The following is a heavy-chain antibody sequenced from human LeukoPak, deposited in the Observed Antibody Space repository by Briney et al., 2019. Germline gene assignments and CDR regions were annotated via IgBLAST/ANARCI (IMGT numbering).Heavy chain of an antibody. D-gene: IGHD3-10*01. J-gene: IGHJ6*03. Sequence: SETLSLTCTVSGGSIRSHYWSWSRQPPGKGLEWIGYIYYSGSTNYNPSLTSRVSISLDTSKTQFSLKLSSVPAADTAVYYCAREGTDQYYYYYMDVWGKGTTVTVSS. CDR1: GGSIRSHY. CDR3: AREGTDQYYYYYMDV. V-gene: IGHV4-59*11. CDR2: IYYSGST.